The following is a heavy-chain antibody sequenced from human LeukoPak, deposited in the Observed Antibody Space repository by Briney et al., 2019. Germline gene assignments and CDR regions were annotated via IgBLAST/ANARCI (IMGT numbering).Heavy chain of an antibody. V-gene: IGHV1-2*02. CDR1: GYTFTGYY. D-gene: IGHD3-22*01. Sequence: VASVKVSCKASGYTFTGYYMHWVRQAPGQGLEWMGWINPNSGGTNYAQKFQGRVTMTRDTSISTAYMELSRLRSDDTAVYYCARGVQIPSYTMIVVVNDAFDIWGQGTMVTVSS. J-gene: IGHJ3*02. CDR2: INPNSGGT. CDR3: ARGVQIPSYTMIVVVNDAFDI.